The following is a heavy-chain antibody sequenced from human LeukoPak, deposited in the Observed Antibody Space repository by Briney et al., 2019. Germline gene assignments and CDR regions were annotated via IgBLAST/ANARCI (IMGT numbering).Heavy chain of an antibody. CDR3: ARNNGMDV. J-gene: IGHJ6*02. CDR1: GFTSSNHY. V-gene: IGHV3-21*04. CDR2: ISSGSSSI. Sequence: GGSLRLSCAASGFTSSNHYMNWVRQAPGKGLEWVSSISSGSSSIYYADSVKGRFTISRDNAKNSLYLQMNSLRAEDTALYHCARNNGMDVWGQGTTVIVSS.